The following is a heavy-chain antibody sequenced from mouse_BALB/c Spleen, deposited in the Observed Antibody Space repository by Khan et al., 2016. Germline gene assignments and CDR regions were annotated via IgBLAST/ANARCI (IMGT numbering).Heavy chain of an antibody. CDR1: GYTFSSYW. V-gene: IGHV1-9*01. Sequence: QVQLQQSGAELMKPGASVKISCKATGYTFSSYWIEWVKQRPGHGLEWIGEIIPGSGSTNYNEKFRGKATFTADTSSNTAYMQLSSLTSEDSAVHYCARTDQREYFDYWGQGTTLTVSS. CDR3: ARTDQREYFDY. CDR2: IIPGSGST. J-gene: IGHJ2*01.